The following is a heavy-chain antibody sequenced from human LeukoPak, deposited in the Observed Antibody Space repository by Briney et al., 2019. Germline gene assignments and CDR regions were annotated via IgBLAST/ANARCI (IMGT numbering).Heavy chain of an antibody. CDR2: ISGSGGST. CDR3: AKGGRGGGDWGLDY. J-gene: IGHJ4*02. V-gene: IGHV3-23*01. D-gene: IGHD2-21*02. CDR1: GFTFSSYA. Sequence: GGSLRLSCAASGFTFSSYAMSWVRQAPGKGLEWVSAISGSGGSTYYADSVKGRFTISRDNSKNTLYLRMNSLRAEDTAVYYCAKGGRGGGDWGLDYWGQGTLVTVSS.